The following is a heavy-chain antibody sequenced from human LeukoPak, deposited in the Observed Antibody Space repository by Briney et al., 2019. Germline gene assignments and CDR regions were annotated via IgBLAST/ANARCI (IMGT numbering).Heavy chain of an antibody. CDR3: ARDYPHGYSSGWDY. Sequence: SETLSHTCTVSGGSISSYYWSWIRQPAGKGLESIGRIYTSGSTNYNPSLKSRVTMSVDTSKNQFSLKLSSVTAADTAVYYCARDYPHGYSSGWDYWGQGTLVTVSS. D-gene: IGHD6-19*01. V-gene: IGHV4-4*07. CDR1: GGSISSYY. J-gene: IGHJ4*02. CDR2: IYTSGST.